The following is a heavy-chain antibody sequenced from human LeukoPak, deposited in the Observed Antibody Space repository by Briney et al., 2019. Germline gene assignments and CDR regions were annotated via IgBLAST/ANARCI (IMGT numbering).Heavy chain of an antibody. CDR3: GRGVYDSSPLNYYMDV. J-gene: IGHJ6*03. V-gene: IGHV3-48*03. D-gene: IGHD3-22*01. CDR2: ISSSGTTI. CDR1: GFTFSSYE. Sequence: GGSLRLSCAASGFTFSSYEMNWVRQAPGKGLEWVSYISSSGTTIYYADSVKGRFTMSRDNAKNSLYLQMNSLRAEDTAVYHCGRGVYDSSPLNYYMDVWGKGTTVTVSS.